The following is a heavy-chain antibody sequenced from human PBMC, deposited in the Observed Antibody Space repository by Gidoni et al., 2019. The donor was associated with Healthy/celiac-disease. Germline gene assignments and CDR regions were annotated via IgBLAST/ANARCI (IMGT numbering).Heavy chain of an antibody. V-gene: IGHV1-2*02. CDR2: INPNSGGT. Sequence: QVQLVQSGAEVKKPGASVKVSCKASGDSLPGYYMHWVRQAPGQGLEWMGWINPNSGGTNYAQKFQGRVTMTRDTSISTAYMELSRLRSDDTAVYYCARTLLRSSGYYYYWGQGTLVTVSS. CDR3: ARTLLRSSGYYYY. J-gene: IGHJ4*02. CDR1: GDSLPGYY. D-gene: IGHD3-22*01.